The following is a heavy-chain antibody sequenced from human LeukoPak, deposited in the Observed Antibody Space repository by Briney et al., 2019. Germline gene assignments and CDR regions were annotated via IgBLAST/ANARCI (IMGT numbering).Heavy chain of an antibody. D-gene: IGHD5-24*01. V-gene: IGHV3-7*01. CDR3: AKRSGKMATGNFDY. CDR2: IKQDGSEK. J-gene: IGHJ4*02. CDR1: GFTFSSYW. Sequence: GGSLRLSCAASGFTFSSYWMSWVRQAPGKGLEWVANIKQDGSEKYYADSVKGRFTISRDNSKNTLYLQMNSLRAEDTAVYYCAKRSGKMATGNFDYWGQGTLVTVSS.